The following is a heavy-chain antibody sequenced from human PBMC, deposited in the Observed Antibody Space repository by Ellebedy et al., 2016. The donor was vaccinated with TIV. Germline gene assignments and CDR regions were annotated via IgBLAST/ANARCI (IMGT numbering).Heavy chain of an antibody. V-gene: IGHV3-23*01. Sequence: PGGSLRLSCAATGFTFSSYAMSWVRQAPGKGLEWVSASSGSGDSPHYADSVKGRFTISRDTSKNTLYLKMNSLRAEDTAVYYCAKDRFSSAWYGGYFDYWGQGTLVTVSS. CDR2: SSGSGDSP. CDR1: GFTFSSYA. J-gene: IGHJ4*02. D-gene: IGHD6-19*01. CDR3: AKDRFSSAWYGGYFDY.